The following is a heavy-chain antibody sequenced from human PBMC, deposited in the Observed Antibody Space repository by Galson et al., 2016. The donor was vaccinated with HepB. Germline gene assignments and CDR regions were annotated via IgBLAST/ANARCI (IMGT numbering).Heavy chain of an antibody. CDR3: AKDAKRMTSGHGGTYDS. V-gene: IGHV3-23*01. D-gene: IGHD3-16*01. CDR1: KFTFSTYA. CDR2: ICGSGDKT. J-gene: IGHJ4*02. Sequence: SLRLSCAASKFTFSTYAMHWVRQAPGKGLEWVSSICGSGDKTFHADSVKGRFTISRDNSRDTLFLQMNSLTVDDTAVYYCAKDAKRMTSGHGGTYDSWGQGTLVTFSS.